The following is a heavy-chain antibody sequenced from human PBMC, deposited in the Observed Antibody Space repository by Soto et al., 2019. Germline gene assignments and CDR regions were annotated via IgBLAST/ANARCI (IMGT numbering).Heavy chain of an antibody. Sequence: SVKVSCRASGGTFSSYAISWVRQAPGQGLEWMGGIIPIFGTANYAQNVQVRVTVTADESTSTAYMELSSLRSEDTAVYYCARGDFWSGYYLLDYWGQGTLVTVSS. CDR1: GGTFSSYA. D-gene: IGHD3-3*01. CDR2: IIPIFGTA. J-gene: IGHJ4*02. CDR3: ARGDFWSGYYLLDY. V-gene: IGHV1-69*13.